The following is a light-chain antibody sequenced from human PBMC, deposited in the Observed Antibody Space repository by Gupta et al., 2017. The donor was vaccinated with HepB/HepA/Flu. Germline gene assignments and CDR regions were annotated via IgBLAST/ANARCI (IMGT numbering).Light chain of an antibody. J-gene: IGLJ2*01. V-gene: IGLV2-23*02. CDR1: SSDVGRWNL. CDR2: EVS. CDR3: CSYVGNDNLI. Sequence: QSALTQPASVSGSPGQSITLPCAGSSSDVGRWNLVSWYQQQPDKAPKVIIFEVSERPSGVSARFSGSKSGNTASLTISGLQAEEEAYYYCCSYVGNDNLIFGGGTKLTVL.